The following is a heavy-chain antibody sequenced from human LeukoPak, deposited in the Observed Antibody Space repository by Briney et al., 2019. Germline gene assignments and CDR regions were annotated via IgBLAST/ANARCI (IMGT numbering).Heavy chain of an antibody. CDR1: GYTFTSYG. Sequence: GASVKVSCKASGYTFTSYGISWVRQAPGQGLEWMGWINPNSGGTNYAQKSQGRVTMTRDTSISTAYMELSRLRSDDTAVYYCARFPWELTGDDYWGQGTLVTVSS. V-gene: IGHV1-2*02. J-gene: IGHJ4*02. D-gene: IGHD1-26*01. CDR3: ARFPWELTGDDY. CDR2: INPNSGGT.